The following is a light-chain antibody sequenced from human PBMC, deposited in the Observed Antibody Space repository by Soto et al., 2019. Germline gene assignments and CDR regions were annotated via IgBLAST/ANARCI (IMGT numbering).Light chain of an antibody. CDR2: EVS. J-gene: IGLJ1*01. CDR3: LSYADTAYV. Sequence: QSALTQPASVSGSPGQSITISCAGTSSDIGGYNYVSWYQQHPGKAPKVMIYEVSERPSGVPDRFSGSKSGNTAFLTVSGLQAEDEADYYCLSYADTAYVFGTGTKLTVL. CDR1: SSDIGGYNY. V-gene: IGLV2-8*01.